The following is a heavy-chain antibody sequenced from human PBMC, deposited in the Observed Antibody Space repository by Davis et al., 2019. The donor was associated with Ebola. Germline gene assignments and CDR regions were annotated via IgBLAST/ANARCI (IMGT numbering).Heavy chain of an antibody. CDR1: GGSISSSSYY. CDR3: VRGWFRAGMDV. V-gene: IGHV4-39*01. J-gene: IGHJ6*02. CDR2: IYHSGTS. D-gene: IGHD3-10*01. Sequence: PSETLSLTCTVSGGSISSSSYYWGWIRQTPGKGLEWIGSIYHSGTSYYNPSLKSRGTISVDTSKNQFSLKLNSVTPEDTALYYCVRGWFRAGMDVWGQGTTVTVSS.